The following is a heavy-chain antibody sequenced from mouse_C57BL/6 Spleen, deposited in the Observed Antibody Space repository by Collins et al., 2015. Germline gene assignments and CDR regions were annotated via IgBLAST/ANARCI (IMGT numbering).Heavy chain of an antibody. D-gene: IGHD1-1*01. V-gene: IGHV1-54*01. CDR2: INPGSGGT. CDR3: TRRLGSSPFDY. Sequence: QVQLQQSGAELVRPGTSVKVSCKASGYAFTNYLIEWVKQRPGQGLEWIGVINPGSGGTNYNERFKSKATLTVDTSSSTAYMQLSSLTSEDSAVYYCTRRLGSSPFDYWGQGTTLTVSS. J-gene: IGHJ2*01. CDR1: GYAFTNYL.